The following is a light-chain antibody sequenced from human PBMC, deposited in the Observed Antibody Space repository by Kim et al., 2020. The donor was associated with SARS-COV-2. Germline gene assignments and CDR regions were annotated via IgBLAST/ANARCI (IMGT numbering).Light chain of an antibody. Sequence: SNTISCTGTSSDVGGYKYVSWYQQHPGNAPKLVIYEVDNRPSGVSIRFSGSKSGNTASLTISGLQAEDEADYYCSSYIRGSTNYVFGTGTKVTVL. CDR1: SSDVGGYKY. J-gene: IGLJ1*01. CDR2: EVD. V-gene: IGLV2-14*01. CDR3: SSYIRGSTNYV.